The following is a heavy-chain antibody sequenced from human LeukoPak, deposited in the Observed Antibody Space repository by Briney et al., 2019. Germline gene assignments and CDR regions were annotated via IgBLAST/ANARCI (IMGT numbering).Heavy chain of an antibody. V-gene: IGHV1-8*03. CDR2: MNPNSGNT. Sequence: ASVKVSCKASGYTFTSYDINWVRQATGQGLEWMGWMNPNSGNTGYAQNFQGRVTITRNTSISTAYMELSSLRSEDTAVYYCAREMGYCSSTSCPFDYWGQGTLVTVSS. D-gene: IGHD2-2*01. CDR1: GYTFTSYD. CDR3: AREMGYCSSTSCPFDY. J-gene: IGHJ4*02.